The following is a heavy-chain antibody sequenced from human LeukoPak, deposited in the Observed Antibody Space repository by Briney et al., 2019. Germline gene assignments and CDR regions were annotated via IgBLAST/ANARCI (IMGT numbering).Heavy chain of an antibody. Sequence: GASVKVSCKASGYTFTSYGISWVRQAAGQGLEWMGWINPNSGATNYAQKFQGSVTMTSDTSTSTAYMELRFDDTAVYYCARDARMTTVPRGVWYFDLWGRGTLVTVSS. CDR3: ARDARMTTVPRGVWYFDL. V-gene: IGHV1-18*01. CDR1: GYTFTSYG. D-gene: IGHD4-17*01. J-gene: IGHJ2*01. CDR2: INPNSGAT.